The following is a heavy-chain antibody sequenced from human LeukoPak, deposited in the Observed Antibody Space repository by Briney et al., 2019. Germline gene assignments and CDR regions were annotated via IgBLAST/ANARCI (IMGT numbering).Heavy chain of an antibody. J-gene: IGHJ4*02. CDR2: IYYSGST. Sequence: SETLSLTCTVSGDSISNYYWSWIRQHPGKGLEWIGYIYYSGSTYYNPSLKSRVTISVDTSKNQFSLKLSSVTAADTAVYYCARDSGYSYGPLDYWGQGTLVTVSS. CDR3: ARDSGYSYGPLDY. D-gene: IGHD5-18*01. V-gene: IGHV4-59*06. CDR1: GDSISNYY.